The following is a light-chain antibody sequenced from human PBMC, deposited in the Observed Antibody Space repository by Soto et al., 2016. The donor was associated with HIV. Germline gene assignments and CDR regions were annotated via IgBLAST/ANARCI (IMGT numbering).Light chain of an antibody. CDR1: QGISSA. V-gene: IGKV1-13*02. Sequence: AIQLTQSPSSLSASVGDRVTITCRASQGISSALAWYQQKPGKAPRLLIYDASTLKSGVPSWFSGSGFGTDFTLTISSLQPEDVATYYCLQHNRNPRTFGQGPRSKS. CDR3: LQHNRNPRT. J-gene: IGKJ1*01. CDR2: DAS.